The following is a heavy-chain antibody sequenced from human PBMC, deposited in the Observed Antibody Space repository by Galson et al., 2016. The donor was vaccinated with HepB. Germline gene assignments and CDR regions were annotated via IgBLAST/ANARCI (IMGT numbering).Heavy chain of an antibody. CDR1: GFSLGTSGVS. J-gene: IGHJ3*02. Sequence: PALVKPTQTLTVTCTFSGFSLGTSGVSVAWVRQPPEKALEFLALIYWDDAKRYSPSLKSRLTLTKDTSKSQVVLTMTNVDPVDTATYYCAHRSDSQRAFEIWGQGTVVTVSS. CDR2: IYWDDAK. D-gene: IGHD3-22*01. V-gene: IGHV2-5*02. CDR3: AHRSDSQRAFEI.